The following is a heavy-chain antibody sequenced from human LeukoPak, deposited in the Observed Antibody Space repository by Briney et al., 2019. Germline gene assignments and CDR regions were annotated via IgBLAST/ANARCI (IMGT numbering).Heavy chain of an antibody. D-gene: IGHD3-3*01. CDR1: GFTLSTYS. Sequence: GGSLRLSCAASGFTLSTYSMSWVRQAPGKGLEWVSGFGHNGDITYSDSVKGRFTISRDNSKNTLFLQMNSLRADDTAVYFCAKQAGWGAYFSFLPFDFWGRGTLVTVSS. V-gene: IGHV3-23*01. J-gene: IGHJ4*02. CDR3: AKQAGWGAYFSFLPFDF. CDR2: FGHNGDIT.